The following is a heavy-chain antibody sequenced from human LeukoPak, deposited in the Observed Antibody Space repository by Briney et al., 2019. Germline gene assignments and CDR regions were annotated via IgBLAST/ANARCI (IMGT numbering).Heavy chain of an antibody. CDR1: GYTFNTYG. J-gene: IGHJ3*02. D-gene: IGHD3-16*02. Sequence: SVKVSCQASGYTFNTYGINWVRQAPGQGLEWMGRIIPILGIANYAQKFQGRVTITADKSTSTAYMELSSLRSEDTAVYYCASVITFGGVIVSDAFDIWGQGTMVTVSS. CDR3: ASVITFGGVIVSDAFDI. V-gene: IGHV1-69*04. CDR2: IIPILGIA.